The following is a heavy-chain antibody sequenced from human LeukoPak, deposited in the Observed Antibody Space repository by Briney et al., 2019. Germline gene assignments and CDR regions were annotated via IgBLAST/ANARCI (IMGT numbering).Heavy chain of an antibody. CDR3: ARAKFKYYYDSSGYNWFDP. Sequence: GGSLRLSCAASGFTFSSYWMSWVRQAPGKGLVWVSRINTDGSSTSYADSVKGRFTISRDNAKNTLYLQMNSLRAEDTAVYYCARAKFKYYYDSSGYNWFDPWGQGTLVTVSS. J-gene: IGHJ5*02. CDR1: GFTFSSYW. CDR2: INTDGSST. V-gene: IGHV3-74*01. D-gene: IGHD3-22*01.